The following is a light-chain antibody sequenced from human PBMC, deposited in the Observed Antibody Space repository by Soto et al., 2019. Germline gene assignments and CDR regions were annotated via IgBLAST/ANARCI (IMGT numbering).Light chain of an antibody. V-gene: IGLV2-11*01. CDR1: GSDVGDSSH. J-gene: IGLJ3*02. Sequence: QSVLTQPRSVSGSPGQSVTISCTATGSDVGDSSHVSWYQLHPGKAPKLMIYEVNNRPSGVPVRFSGSKSGSTASLTISGLQAEDEAEYYCCLSPGSLTWLFGGGTKLTVL. CDR2: EVN. CDR3: CLSPGSLTWL.